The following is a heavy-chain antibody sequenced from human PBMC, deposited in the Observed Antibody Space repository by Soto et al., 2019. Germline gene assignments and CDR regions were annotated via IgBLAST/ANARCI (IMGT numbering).Heavy chain of an antibody. CDR3: AKPAASYYFDY. CDR1: GFSFSSYA. CDR2: ISGRGGST. D-gene: IGHD2-2*01. J-gene: IGHJ4*02. Sequence: PGGSLRLSCAASGFSFSSYAMNWARQAPGKGLEWVSAISGRGGSTYYADSVKGRFTISRDNSKNTLYLQMNSLRAEDTAVYYCAKPAASYYFDYWGQGTLVTVSS. V-gene: IGHV3-23*01.